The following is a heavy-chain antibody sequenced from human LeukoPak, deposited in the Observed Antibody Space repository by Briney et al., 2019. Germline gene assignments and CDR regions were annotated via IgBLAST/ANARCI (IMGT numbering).Heavy chain of an antibody. V-gene: IGHV3-15*01. CDR1: GFIFNKAW. CDR3: TPVMVEDRGF. D-gene: IGHD2/OR15-2a*01. CDR2: IKSKNDGGTT. Sequence: PGGSLRLSCAASGFIFNKAWMNWVRQAPGKGPEWVGRIKSKNDGGTTDYGSPVKGRFTISRDDSKNTLYLQMNSLITDDTAIYYCTPVMVEDRGFWGQGTLDNVSS. J-gene: IGHJ4*02.